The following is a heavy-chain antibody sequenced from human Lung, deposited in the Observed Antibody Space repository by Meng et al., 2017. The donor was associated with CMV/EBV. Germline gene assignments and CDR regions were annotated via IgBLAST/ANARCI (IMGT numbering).Heavy chain of an antibody. J-gene: IGHJ4*02. CDR1: GFTFSSYT. V-gene: IGHV3-23*01. CDR3: AKTLNGYGGEDS. CDR2: ISDSGDSP. D-gene: IGHD5-18*01. Sequence: GESLKISCAASGFTFSSYTLNWVRQPPGKGLEWVSLISDSGDSPYYADFVKGRFIISRDNSKNMVYLQMKSLRADDTAIYYCAKTLNGYGGEDSWGQGTLVTVSS.